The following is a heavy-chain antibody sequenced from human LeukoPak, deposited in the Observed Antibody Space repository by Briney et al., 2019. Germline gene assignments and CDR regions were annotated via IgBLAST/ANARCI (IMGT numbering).Heavy chain of an antibody. CDR3: ARGWFPGGATAVAGRDAFDI. Sequence: ASVKVSCKASGYTFTGYYMHWVRQAPGQGLEWMGWINPNSGGTNYAQKFQGWVTMTRDTSISTAYMELSRLRSDDTAVYYCARGWFPGGATAVAGRDAFDIWGQGTMVTVSS. V-gene: IGHV1-2*04. J-gene: IGHJ3*02. CDR1: GYTFTGYY. D-gene: IGHD6-19*01. CDR2: INPNSGGT.